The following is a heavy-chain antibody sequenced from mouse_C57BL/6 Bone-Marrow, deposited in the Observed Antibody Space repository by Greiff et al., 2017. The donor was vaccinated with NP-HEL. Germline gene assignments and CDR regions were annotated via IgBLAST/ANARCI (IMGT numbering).Heavy chain of an antibody. CDR2: IDPSDSYT. V-gene: IGHV1-50*01. J-gene: IGHJ2*01. Sequence: VQLQQPGAELVKPGASVKLSCKASGYTFTSYWMQWVKQRPGQGLEWIGEIDPSDSYTNYNQKFKGKATLTVDTSSSTAYMQLSSLTSEDSAVYYCARDGSLYYFDYWGQGTTLTVSS. CDR3: ARDGSLYYFDY. CDR1: GYTFTSYW. D-gene: IGHD1-1*01.